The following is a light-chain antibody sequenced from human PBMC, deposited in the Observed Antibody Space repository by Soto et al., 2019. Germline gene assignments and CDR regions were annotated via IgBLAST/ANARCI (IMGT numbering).Light chain of an antibody. J-gene: IGLJ3*02. V-gene: IGLV2-14*03. CDR3: SSFTGSTTWV. Sequence: QSALTQPASVSGSPGQSTTISCTGTNSDVGGYDYVSWYQQHPGKAPKLLIYDVSKRPSGLSNRFSGSKSGNTASLTISGLLTEDEADYYCSSFTGSTTWVFGGGTKLTVL. CDR2: DVS. CDR1: NSDVGGYDY.